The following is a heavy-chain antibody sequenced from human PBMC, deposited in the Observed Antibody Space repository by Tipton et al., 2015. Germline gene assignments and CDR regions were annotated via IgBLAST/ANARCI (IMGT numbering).Heavy chain of an antibody. J-gene: IGHJ4*02. CDR2: MYYSGGR. CDR3: ASYDYSNMNFDY. CDR1: GGSITRGAYY. D-gene: IGHD4-11*01. V-gene: IGHV4-39*07. Sequence: GLVKPSETTSLTCTVSGGSITRGAYYWGWIRQPPGKGLEWIGRMYYSGGRDYNPSLKSRVTISVDTSRNQFYLRLTAMTAADTAVYYCASYDYSNMNFDYWGQGTLVTVSS.